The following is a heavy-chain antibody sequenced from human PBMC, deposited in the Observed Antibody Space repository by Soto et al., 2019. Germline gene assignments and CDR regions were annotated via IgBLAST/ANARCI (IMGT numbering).Heavy chain of an antibody. CDR2: ISGNGGRT. Sequence: GGSLRLSCAASGFSFSSYAVGWVRQAPGKGLEWVSVISGNGGRTYYADSVKGRFIISRDDSKNTLFLQMDSLRGEDTAVYYCAKPLQQWLLQGSGVDVWGQGTKVTVYS. V-gene: IGHV3-23*01. CDR3: AKPLQQWLLQGSGVDV. CDR1: GFSFSSYA. J-gene: IGHJ6*02. D-gene: IGHD6-19*01.